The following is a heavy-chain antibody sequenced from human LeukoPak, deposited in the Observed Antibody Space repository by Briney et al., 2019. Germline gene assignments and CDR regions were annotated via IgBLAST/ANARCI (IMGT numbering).Heavy chain of an antibody. CDR2: INPNSGGT. CDR1: GYTFTGYY. V-gene: IGHV1-2*02. D-gene: IGHD5-18*01. J-gene: IGHJ4*02. CDR3: ARSVDTAMVDY. Sequence: GASVKVSCKASGYTFTGYYMHWVRQAPGQGLEWIGWINPNSGGTNYAQKFQGRVTMTRDTSISTAYMEVSRLRSDATAVYYCARSVDTAMVDYWGQGTLVTVSS.